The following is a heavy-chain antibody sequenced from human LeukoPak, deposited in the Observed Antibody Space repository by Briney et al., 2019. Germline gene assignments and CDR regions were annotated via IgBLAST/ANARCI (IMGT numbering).Heavy chain of an antibody. D-gene: IGHD2-2*01. J-gene: IGHJ2*01. Sequence: PGGSLRLSCAASGFTFSSYAMSWVRQAPGKGLEWVSAISGSGGSTYYADSVKGRFTISRGNSKNTLYLQMNSLRAEDTAVYYCAKDPIVVVPAADWYFDLWGRGTLVTVSS. CDR2: ISGSGGST. CDR1: GFTFSSYA. V-gene: IGHV3-23*01. CDR3: AKDPIVVVPAADWYFDL.